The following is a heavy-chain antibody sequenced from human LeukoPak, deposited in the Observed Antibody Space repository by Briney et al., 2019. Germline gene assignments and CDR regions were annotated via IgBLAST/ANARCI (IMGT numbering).Heavy chain of an antibody. CDR1: GFTFSSYG. CDR3: ATYDVLTGSFDY. Sequence: GGSLRLSCAASGFTFSSYGMSWVRQAPGKGLEWVSVIGDSGGRTHYADSVKGRFTISRDNSKNTLYLQMNSLRAEDTAVYYCATYDVLTGSFDYWGQGTLVTVSS. CDR2: IGDSGGRT. J-gene: IGHJ4*02. V-gene: IGHV3-23*01. D-gene: IGHD3-9*01.